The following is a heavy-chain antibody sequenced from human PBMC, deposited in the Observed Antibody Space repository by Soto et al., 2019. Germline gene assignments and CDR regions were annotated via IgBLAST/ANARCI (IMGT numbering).Heavy chain of an antibody. CDR3: AASIFYYGMDV. V-gene: IGHV5-51*01. J-gene: IGHJ6*02. Sequence: PGESLKISCKGSGYTFTNYWIGWVRPMPGKGLEWMGIIYPGDSDTKYKPSFQGQVTISADKSITTTYLQWSSLKASDSAIYYCAASIFYYGMDVWGQGTTVTVSS. CDR2: IYPGDSDT. CDR1: GYTFTNYW.